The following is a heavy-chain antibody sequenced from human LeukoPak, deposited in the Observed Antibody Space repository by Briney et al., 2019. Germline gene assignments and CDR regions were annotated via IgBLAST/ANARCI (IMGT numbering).Heavy chain of an antibody. Sequence: SVKVSCKASGGTFSSYAISWVRQAPGQGLEWMGGIIPIFGTANYAQKFQGRVTITADESTSTAYMELSSLRSADTAVYYCARSRMVRGVNEYYFDYWGQGTLVTVSS. CDR3: ARSRMVRGVNEYYFDY. D-gene: IGHD3-10*01. J-gene: IGHJ4*02. V-gene: IGHV1-69*13. CDR2: IIPIFGTA. CDR1: GGTFSSYA.